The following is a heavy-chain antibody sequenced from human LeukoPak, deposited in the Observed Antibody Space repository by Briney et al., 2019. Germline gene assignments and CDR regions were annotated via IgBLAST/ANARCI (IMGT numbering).Heavy chain of an antibody. CDR2: IYYSGST. V-gene: IGHV4-39*01. CDR1: GGSISSSSYY. J-gene: IGHJ5*02. CDR3: ARHIGYSYGSDWFDP. D-gene: IGHD5-18*01. Sequence: SETLSLTCTVSGGSISSSSYYWGWIRQSPGKGLEWIGSIYYSGSTYYNPSPKSRVTISVDTSKNQFSLKLSSVTAADTAVYYCARHIGYSYGSDWFDPWGQGTLVTVSS.